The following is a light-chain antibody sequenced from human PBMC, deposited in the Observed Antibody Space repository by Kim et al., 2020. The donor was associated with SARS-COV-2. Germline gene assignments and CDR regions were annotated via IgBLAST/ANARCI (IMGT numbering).Light chain of an antibody. CDR2: AAS. J-gene: IGKJ5*01. CDR1: QGITNY. V-gene: IGKV1-16*01. CDR3: LQYHSYPVT. Sequence: ASVGDRVPITCRASQGITNYLAWFQQRPGKAPKSLIYAASSLQSGVPSRFSGSVSGTDFTLTIHILQPEDFATYYCLQYHSYPVTFGQGTRLEIK.